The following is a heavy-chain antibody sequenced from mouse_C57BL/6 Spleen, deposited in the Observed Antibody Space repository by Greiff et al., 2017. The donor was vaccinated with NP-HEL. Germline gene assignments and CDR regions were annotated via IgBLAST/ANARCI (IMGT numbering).Heavy chain of an antibody. CDR3: ARRGDPDY. CDR1: GYTFTSYW. V-gene: IGHV1-50*01. J-gene: IGHJ2*01. CDR2: IDPSDRYT. Sequence: QVQLQQPGAELVKPGASVKLSCKASGYTFTSYWMQWVKQRPGQGLEWIGEIDPSDRYTNYNQKFKGKATLTVDPSSSAAYRQLSSLTSEDSAGYYCARRGDPDYWGQGTTLTVSS.